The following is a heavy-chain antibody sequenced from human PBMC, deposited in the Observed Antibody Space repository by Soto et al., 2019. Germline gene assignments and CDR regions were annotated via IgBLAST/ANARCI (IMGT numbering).Heavy chain of an antibody. V-gene: IGHV3-74*01. Sequence: EVQLVESGGVLVQPGGSLRLSCAASGFTFSRYWMHWVRQVPGKGLVWVSRIDTDGTTTNYADSVKGRFIISRDNAKNTVYLQMNSLKVEDTAVYYCARGEDNGGWGAYWGQGTLVTVSS. D-gene: IGHD2-8*01. J-gene: IGHJ4*02. CDR2: IDTDGTTT. CDR1: GFTFSRYW. CDR3: ARGEDNGGWGAY.